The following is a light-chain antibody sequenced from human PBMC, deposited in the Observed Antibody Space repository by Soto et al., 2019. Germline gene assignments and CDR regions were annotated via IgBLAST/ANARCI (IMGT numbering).Light chain of an antibody. CDR3: KKYYSTPPLT. CDR2: WAS. V-gene: IGKV4-1*01. CDR1: QSVLYSSNNKNY. Sequence: DIVMTQSPDSLAVSLGERANINCKSSQSVLYSSNNKNYLAWYQQKPGQHPKLLIYWASTRESGVPDRFSGSGSGTDFTLTISSLKAEDVAVYYCKKYYSTPPLTFGGGNKVEIK. J-gene: IGKJ4*01.